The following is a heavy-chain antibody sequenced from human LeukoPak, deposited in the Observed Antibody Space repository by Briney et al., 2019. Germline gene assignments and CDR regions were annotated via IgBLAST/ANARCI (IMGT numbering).Heavy chain of an antibody. Sequence: TGGSLRLSCAASGFTFSSYSMNWVRQAPGKGPESVSAITPDGDTTYYANSVKGRFTISRDNSKNTLYLQMGSLTTEDMAVYYCARENPQGGSDSWGQGTLVTVSS. D-gene: IGHD5-12*01. CDR3: ARENPQGGSDS. CDR1: GFTFSSYS. CDR2: ITPDGDTT. V-gene: IGHV3-64*01. J-gene: IGHJ4*02.